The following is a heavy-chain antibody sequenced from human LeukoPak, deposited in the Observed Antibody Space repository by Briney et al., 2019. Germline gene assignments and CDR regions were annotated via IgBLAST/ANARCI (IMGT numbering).Heavy chain of an antibody. D-gene: IGHD2/OR15-2a*01. CDR1: GLTFSSSW. Sequence: RGSLRLSCAVSGLTFSSSWMDWVRQAPRKGLEWVASINPDGIKRYSADSVKGRFTISRDNARNSLYLQMDSLRVEDTAFYYCARDLAFSRLDYWGQGVLVTVSS. V-gene: IGHV3-7*01. J-gene: IGHJ4*02. CDR2: INPDGIKR. CDR3: ARDLAFSRLDY.